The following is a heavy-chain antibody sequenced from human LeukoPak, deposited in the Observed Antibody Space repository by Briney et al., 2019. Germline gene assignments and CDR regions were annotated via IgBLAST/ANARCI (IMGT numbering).Heavy chain of an antibody. CDR1: GGSISSGGYY. CDR3: ARVVVPAASPRFDP. V-gene: IGHV4-31*03. D-gene: IGHD2-2*01. Sequence: SQTLSLTCTVSGGSISSGGYYWSWLRQHPGKGREWISYIYYSWSTYYNPSLKSRVTISVDTSKNQFSLKLSSVTAADTAVYYCARVVVPAASPRFDPWGQGTLVTVSS. J-gene: IGHJ5*02. CDR2: IYYSWST.